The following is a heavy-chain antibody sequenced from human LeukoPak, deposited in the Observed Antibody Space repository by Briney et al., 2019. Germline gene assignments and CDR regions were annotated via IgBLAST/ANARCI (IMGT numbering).Heavy chain of an antibody. CDR3: ARDCGISKAFDY. J-gene: IGHJ4*02. Sequence: GRSLRLSCAASGFTFSSYAMHWVRQAPGKGLEWVAVISYDGSNKYYADSVKGRFTISRDNSKNTLYLQMNSLRAEDTAVYYCARDCGISKAFDYWGQGTLVTVSS. CDR1: GFTFSSYA. V-gene: IGHV3-30-3*01. D-gene: IGHD1-26*01. CDR2: ISYDGSNK.